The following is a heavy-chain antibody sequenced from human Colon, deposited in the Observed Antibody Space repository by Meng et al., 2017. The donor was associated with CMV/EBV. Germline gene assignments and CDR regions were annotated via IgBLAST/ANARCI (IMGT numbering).Heavy chain of an antibody. D-gene: IGHD3-16*01. CDR2: INLWNGDI. V-gene: IGHV1-18*01. Sequence: ASVKVSCKGSGYIFNKHGINWVRQAPGRGLEWMGWINLWNGDIKYAQKFQGRLTVSADTSTSTAHMELRSLTSDDTAVYYCARDLFSPGGNSCFDNWGQGTVVTVSS. J-gene: IGHJ4*02. CDR3: ARDLFSPGGNSCFDN. CDR1: GYIFNKHG.